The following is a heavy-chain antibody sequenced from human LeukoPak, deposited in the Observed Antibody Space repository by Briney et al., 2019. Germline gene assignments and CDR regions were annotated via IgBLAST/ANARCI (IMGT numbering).Heavy chain of an antibody. D-gene: IGHD3-10*01. CDR2: MNPNSGNT. CDR1: GYTFTSYD. J-gene: IGHJ6*03. CDR3: ARVWFGEWNYYYYYMDV. Sequence: GASVKLSCKASGYTFTSYDINWVRQATGQGLEWMGWMNPNSGNTGYAQKFQSRVTITRNTSISTAYMELSSLRSEDTAVYYCARVWFGEWNYYYYYMDVWGKGTTVTVSS. V-gene: IGHV1-8*03.